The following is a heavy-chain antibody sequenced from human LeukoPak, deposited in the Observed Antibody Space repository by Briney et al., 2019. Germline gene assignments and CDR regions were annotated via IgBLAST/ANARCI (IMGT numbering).Heavy chain of an antibody. V-gene: IGHV1-3*01. Sequence: ASVKVTCKASGYTFTSYAIHWLRQAPGQRREWMGWINAANGNTKYSQKFQGRVTITRDTSASTAYMELSSLRSEDTAVYYCARNVLLWFGELSHWGQGTLVTVSS. CDR1: GYTFTSYA. D-gene: IGHD3-10*01. CDR2: INAANGNT. J-gene: IGHJ4*02. CDR3: ARNVLLWFGELSH.